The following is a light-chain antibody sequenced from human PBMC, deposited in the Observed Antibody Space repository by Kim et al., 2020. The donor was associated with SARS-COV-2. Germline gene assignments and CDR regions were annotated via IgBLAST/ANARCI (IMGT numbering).Light chain of an antibody. CDR3: TSFATGNTLLL. CDR1: SSDIGRYNY. CDR2: DVT. Sequence: QSALTQPASVSGSPGQSITISCTGTSSDIGRYNYVSWYQQHPGKVPKLMIYDVTNRPSGVSNRFSGSKSGNTASLTISGLQAEDEADYYCTSFATGNTLLLFGGGTQLTVL. V-gene: IGLV2-14*03. J-gene: IGLJ3*02.